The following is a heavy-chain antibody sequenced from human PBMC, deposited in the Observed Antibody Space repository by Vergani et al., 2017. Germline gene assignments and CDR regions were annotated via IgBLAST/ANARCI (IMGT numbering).Heavy chain of an antibody. V-gene: IGHV1-2*02. CDR3: ARGQWLPTLSFDY. D-gene: IGHD6-19*01. Sequence: QVQLVQSGAEVGKPGASVKISCKASGYTFTAYYIHWVRQAPGQGLEWMGWINPNSGGTNYAQKFQGRVTMTRDTSISTAYMELSRLRSDDTAVYYCARGQWLPTLSFDYWGQGTLVTVSS. CDR1: GYTFTAYY. J-gene: IGHJ4*02. CDR2: INPNSGGT.